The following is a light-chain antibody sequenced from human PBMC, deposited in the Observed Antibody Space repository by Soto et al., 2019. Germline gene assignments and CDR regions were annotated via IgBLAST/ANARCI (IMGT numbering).Light chain of an antibody. V-gene: IGLV2-14*01. CDR2: DVS. CDR3: NSYTSSSTYV. J-gene: IGLJ1*01. CDR1: SNYVGGYNY. Sequence: HSDLNQPASVSGSPGQSTTISFTGTSNYVGGYNYVSWYQQHPGKAPKLMIYDVSNRPSGVSDRFSGSKSGNTASLTISGLQAEDEADYYCNSYTSSSTYVFGTGTKVTVL.